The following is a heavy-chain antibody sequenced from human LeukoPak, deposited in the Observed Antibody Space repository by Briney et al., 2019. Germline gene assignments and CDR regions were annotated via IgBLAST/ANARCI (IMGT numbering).Heavy chain of an antibody. Sequence: GGSLRLSCAASGFTFSSYGMHWVRQAPGKGLEWVAVIWYDGSNKYYADSVKGRFTTSRDNSKNTLYLQMNSLRAEDTAVYYCARGFFGSGYYYDSWQVDYWGQGTLVTVSS. J-gene: IGHJ4*02. D-gene: IGHD3-22*01. CDR2: IWYDGSNK. CDR1: GFTFSSYG. CDR3: ARGFFGSGYYYDSWQVDY. V-gene: IGHV3-33*01.